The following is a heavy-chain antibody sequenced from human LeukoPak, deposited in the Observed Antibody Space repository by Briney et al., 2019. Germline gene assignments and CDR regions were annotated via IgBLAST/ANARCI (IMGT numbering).Heavy chain of an antibody. D-gene: IGHD6-19*01. V-gene: IGHV4-34*01. CDR3: ARGGSSGWYPYYYYGMDV. J-gene: IGHJ6*02. CDR2: INHSGST. CDR1: GGSFSGYY. Sequence: SETLSLTCAVYGGSFSGYYWSWIRQPPGKGLEWIGEINHSGSTNYNPSLESRVTISVDTSKNQFSLKLSSVTAADTAVYYCARGGSSGWYPYYYYGMDVWGQGTTVTVSS.